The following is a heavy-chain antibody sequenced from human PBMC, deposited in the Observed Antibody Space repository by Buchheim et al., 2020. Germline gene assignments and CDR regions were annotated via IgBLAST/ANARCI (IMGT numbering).Heavy chain of an antibody. CDR1: GFTFDNYA. J-gene: IGHJ6*02. Sequence: EVQLVESGGGFVQPGRSLRLSCAASGFTFDNYAVHWVRQVPGKGLEWVAGISWDSGSLGYADSVRGRFTISRDNAKNSLYLRMSSLRPEDTALYYCARDRGYSGYTGGGHYKFYGMDVWGQGTT. CDR2: ISWDSGSL. V-gene: IGHV3-9*01. CDR3: ARDRGYSGYTGGGHYKFYGMDV. D-gene: IGHD5-12*01.